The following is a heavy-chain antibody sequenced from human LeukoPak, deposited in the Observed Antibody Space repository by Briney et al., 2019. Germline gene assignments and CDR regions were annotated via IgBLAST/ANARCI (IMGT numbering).Heavy chain of an antibody. CDR1: GGSISSGGYS. CDR2: IYHSGST. J-gene: IGHJ4*02. CDR3: ARGRRGSWLTHFDY. V-gene: IGHV4-30-2*01. Sequence: PSQTLSLTCAVSGGSISSGGYSWSWIRQPPGKGLEWIGYIYHSGSTNYNPSLKSRVTISVDTSKNQFSLKLSSVTAADAAVYYCARGRRGSWLTHFDYWGQGTLVTVSS. D-gene: IGHD3-22*01.